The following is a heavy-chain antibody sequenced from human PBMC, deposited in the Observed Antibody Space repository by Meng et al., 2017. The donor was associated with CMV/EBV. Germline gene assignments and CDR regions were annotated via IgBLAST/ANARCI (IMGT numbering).Heavy chain of an antibody. Sequence: QVQLQQWGAGLLKPSETLSLTCAVYGGSFSGYYWSWIGQPPGKGLEWIGEINHSGSTNYNPSLKSRVTISVDTSKNQFSLKLSSVTAADTAVYYCARGLMVRGSRVNWFDPWGQGTLVTVSS. J-gene: IGHJ5*02. D-gene: IGHD3-10*01. CDR2: INHSGST. CDR1: GGSFSGYY. V-gene: IGHV4-34*01. CDR3: ARGLMVRGSRVNWFDP.